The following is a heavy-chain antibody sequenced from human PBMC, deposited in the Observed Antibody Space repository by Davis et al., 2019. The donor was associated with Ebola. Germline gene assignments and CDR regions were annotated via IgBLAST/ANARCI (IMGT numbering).Heavy chain of an antibody. D-gene: IGHD4-17*01. V-gene: IGHV3-9*01. J-gene: IGHJ5*02. Sequence: GGSLRLSCAASGFTFDDYAMHWVRQAPGKGLEWVSGISWNSGSIGYADSVKGRFTISRDNAKNSLYLQMNSLRAEDTALYYCAKGRVLAVTTGDWFDPWGQGTLVTVSS. CDR3: AKGRVLAVTTGDWFDP. CDR2: ISWNSGSI. CDR1: GFTFDDYA.